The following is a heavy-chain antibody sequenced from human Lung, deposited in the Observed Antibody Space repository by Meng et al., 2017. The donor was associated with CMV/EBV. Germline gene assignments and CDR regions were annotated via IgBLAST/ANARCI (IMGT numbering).Heavy chain of an antibody. D-gene: IGHD3-10*01. CDR1: GDSITNHNW. V-gene: IGHV4-4*02. CDR2: IPHRGSS. J-gene: IGHJ1*01. CDR3: LRRSGGSV. Sequence: QVQLGEAGPARVKPSETLSLTCAVSGDSITNHNWWAWVRQPPGKGLEWIGEIPHRGSSAYNPSLKSRVSMSIDKSKNQFSLKLTSVTAADTAVYHCLRRSGGSVWGQGTLVTVSS.